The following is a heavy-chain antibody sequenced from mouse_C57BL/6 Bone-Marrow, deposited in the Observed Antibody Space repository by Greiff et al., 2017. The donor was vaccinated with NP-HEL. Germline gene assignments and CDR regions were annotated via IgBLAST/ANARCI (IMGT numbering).Heavy chain of an antibody. J-gene: IGHJ4*01. CDR1: GYTFTDYY. Sequence: EVKLQQSGPVLVKPGASVQMSCKASGYTFTDYYMNWVKQSHGKSLEWIGVINPYNGGTSYNQKFKGKATLTVDKASSTAYMELNSLTSEDSAVYYCARDYYGSSYAMGYWGQGTSVTVSS. V-gene: IGHV1-19*01. CDR2: INPYNGGT. D-gene: IGHD1-1*01. CDR3: ARDYYGSSYAMGY.